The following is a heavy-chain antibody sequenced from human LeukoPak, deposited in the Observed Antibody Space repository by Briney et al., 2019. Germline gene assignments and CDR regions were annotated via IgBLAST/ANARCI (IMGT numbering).Heavy chain of an antibody. V-gene: IGHV4-59*01. CDR3: ARDESNGAFDI. D-gene: IGHD2-8*01. CDR2: IYYSGST. CDR1: GGSISSYY. J-gene: IGHJ3*02. Sequence: TSETLSLTCTVSGGSISSYYWSWIRQPPGKGLEWIGYIYYSGSTNYNPFLKSRVTISVDTSQNHFSLKLSSVTAADTAVYYCARDESNGAFDIWGQGTMATVSS.